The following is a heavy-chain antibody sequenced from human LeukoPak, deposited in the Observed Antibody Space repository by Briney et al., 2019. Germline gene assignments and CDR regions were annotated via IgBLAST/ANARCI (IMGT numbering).Heavy chain of an antibody. CDR3: ARDGDIVVVPAAMAGDPGFDY. Sequence: GGSLRLSCAASGFTFSSYAMHWVRQAPGKGLEWVAVISYDGSNKYYADSVKGRFTISRDNSKNTLYLQMNSLRAEDTAVYYCARDGDIVVVPAAMAGDPGFDYWGQGTQVTVSS. J-gene: IGHJ4*02. CDR1: GFTFSSYA. V-gene: IGHV3-30*04. D-gene: IGHD2-2*01. CDR2: ISYDGSNK.